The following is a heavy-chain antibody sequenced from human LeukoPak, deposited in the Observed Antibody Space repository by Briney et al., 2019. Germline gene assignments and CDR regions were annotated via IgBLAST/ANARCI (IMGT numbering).Heavy chain of an antibody. D-gene: IGHD1-1*01. Sequence: GGSLRLSCAASGFTFDDYGMSWVRQAPGKGLEWVSGINWNGGSTGYADSVKGRFTISRDNAKNSLYPQMNSLRAEDTALYNCARAAGTGYYYYMDVWGKGTTVTVSS. J-gene: IGHJ6*03. CDR3: ARAAGTGYYYYMDV. V-gene: IGHV3-20*01. CDR2: INWNGGST. CDR1: GFTFDDYG.